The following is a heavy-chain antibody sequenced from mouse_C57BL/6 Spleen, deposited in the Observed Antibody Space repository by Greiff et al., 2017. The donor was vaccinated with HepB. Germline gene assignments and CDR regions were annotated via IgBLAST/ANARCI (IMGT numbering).Heavy chain of an antibody. CDR3: AKAPPDGHYAMDY. V-gene: IGHV1-59*01. J-gene: IGHJ4*01. Sequence: QVQLQQPGAELVRPGTSVKLSCKASGHTFTSYWMHWVKQRPGQGLEWIGVIDPSDSYTNYNQKFKGKATLTVDTSSSTAYMQLSSLTSEDSAVYYCAKAPPDGHYAMDYWGQGTSVTVSS. D-gene: IGHD3-1*01. CDR1: GHTFTSYW. CDR2: IDPSDSYT.